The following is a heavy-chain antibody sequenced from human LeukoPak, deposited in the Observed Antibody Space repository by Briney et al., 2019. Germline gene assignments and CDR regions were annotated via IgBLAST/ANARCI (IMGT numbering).Heavy chain of an antibody. Sequence: SETLSLTCAVYGGSFSGYYWSWIRQPPGKGLEWIGEINHSGSTNYNPSLKSRVTISVDTSKNQFSPKLSSVTAADTAVYYCARAGSWKLNFDYWGQGTLVTVSS. CDR3: ARAGSWKLNFDY. CDR1: GGSFSGYY. V-gene: IGHV4-34*01. D-gene: IGHD6-13*01. J-gene: IGHJ4*02. CDR2: INHSGST.